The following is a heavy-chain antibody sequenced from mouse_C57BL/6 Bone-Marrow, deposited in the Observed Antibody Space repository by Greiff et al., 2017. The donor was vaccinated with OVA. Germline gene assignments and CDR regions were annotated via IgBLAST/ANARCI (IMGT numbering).Heavy chain of an antibody. J-gene: IGHJ2*01. V-gene: IGHV1-55*01. Sequence: QVQLQQPGAELVKPGASVKMSCKASGYTFTSYWITWVKQRPGQGLEWIGDIYPGSGSTNYNEKFKSKATLTVDPSSSTAYMQLSSLTSEDSAVYYCARWGDGSSPYYFDYWGQGTTLTVSS. D-gene: IGHD1-1*01. CDR1: GYTFTSYW. CDR2: IYPGSGST. CDR3: ARWGDGSSPYYFDY.